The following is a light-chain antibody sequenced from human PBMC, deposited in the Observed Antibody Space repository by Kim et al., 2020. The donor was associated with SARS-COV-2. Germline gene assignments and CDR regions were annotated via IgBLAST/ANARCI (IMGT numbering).Light chain of an antibody. Sequence: VRPGESATLSCRASQRVGNKLAWFQQKPGQAPSLLITDASTRVTGIPARFTGSGSGTEFTLTISSLQSEDIAVYYCQQYTYWPLAFGGGTKVDIK. V-gene: IGKV3-15*01. CDR1: QRVGNK. J-gene: IGKJ4*01. CDR3: QQYTYWPLA. CDR2: DAS.